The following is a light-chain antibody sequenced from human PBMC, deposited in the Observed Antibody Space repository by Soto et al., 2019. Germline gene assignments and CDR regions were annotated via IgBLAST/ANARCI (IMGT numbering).Light chain of an antibody. CDR2: EVS. J-gene: IGLJ1*01. Sequence: QSALTQPPSASGSPGQSVTISCTGTSSDVGGYNFVSWYQQPPDKAPKLLVYEVSKRPSGVPDRFSGPKSGNTASLTVSGLQAEDEADYYCSSYAGSNNYVFGTGTKLTVL. CDR3: SSYAGSNNYV. CDR1: SSDVGGYNF. V-gene: IGLV2-8*01.